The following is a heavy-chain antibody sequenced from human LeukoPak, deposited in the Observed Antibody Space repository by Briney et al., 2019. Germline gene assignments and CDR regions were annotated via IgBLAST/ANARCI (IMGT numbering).Heavy chain of an antibody. CDR2: INSDGSST. J-gene: IGHJ4*02. D-gene: IGHD4-11*01. CDR3: TRENLQEGILDY. V-gene: IGHV3-74*01. Sequence: GKSLRLSCAASGFTFSSNRMHWVRQAPGKGLVWVSRINSDGSSTSYADSVKGRFTISRDNAKNTVYLQMNSLRAEDTAVYYCTRENLQEGILDYWGQGTLVTVSS. CDR1: GFTFSSNR.